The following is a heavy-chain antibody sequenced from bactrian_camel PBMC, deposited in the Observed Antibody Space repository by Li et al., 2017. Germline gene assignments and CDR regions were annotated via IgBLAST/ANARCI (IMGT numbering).Heavy chain of an antibody. CDR3: AAGGGGGCFGLKAESEFAN. V-gene: IGHV3-2*01. CDR1: GQSFTGYC. D-gene: IGHD7*01. Sequence: VQLVESGGGSVQAGGSLRLSCAPSGQSFTGYCMAWFRQAPGEERKAVASLDSDGTTSYADSVKGRFTISRDNDKHTVYLHMNSLKLEDAGMYYCAAGGGGGCFGLKAESEFANWGQGTQVTVS. CDR2: LDSDGTTS. J-gene: IGHJ4*01.